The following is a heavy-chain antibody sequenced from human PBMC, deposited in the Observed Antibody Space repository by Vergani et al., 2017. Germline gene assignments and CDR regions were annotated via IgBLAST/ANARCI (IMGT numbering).Heavy chain of an antibody. CDR3: ARDPAYYDFWSGYYFHYYYYMDV. CDR2: IWYDGSNK. J-gene: IGHJ6*03. CDR1: GFTFSSYC. V-gene: IGHV3-33*01. Sequence: QVQLVESGGGVVQPGRSLRLSCAASGFTFSSYCMHWVRQAPGKGLEWVAVIWYDGSNKYYADSVKGRFTISRDNSKNTLYLQMNSLRAEDTAVYYCARDPAYYDFWSGYYFHYYYYMDVWGKGTTVTVSS. D-gene: IGHD3-3*01.